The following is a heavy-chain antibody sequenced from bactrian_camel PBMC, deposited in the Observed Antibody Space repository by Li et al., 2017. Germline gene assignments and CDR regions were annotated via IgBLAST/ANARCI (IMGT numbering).Heavy chain of an antibody. CDR2: IRRDDLT. Sequence: HVQLVESGGGLVQAGGSLRLSCRLSRDIGGAACMAWFRQGPGKEREAVAAIRRDDLTAYTDSVKGRFTISKDNAGNRLFLQMDNLKPEDTAMYICAASASKGQGTQVTVS. CDR1: RDIGGAAC. D-gene: IGHD1*01. J-gene: IGHJ4*01. V-gene: IGHV3S53*01.